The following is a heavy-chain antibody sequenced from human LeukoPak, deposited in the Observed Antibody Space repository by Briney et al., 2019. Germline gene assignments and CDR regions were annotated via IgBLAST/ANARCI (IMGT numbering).Heavy chain of an antibody. CDR1: GFTFSSYS. CDR2: ISFSSSTI. J-gene: IGHJ5*02. V-gene: IGHV3-48*04. Sequence: GGSLRLSCAASGFTFSSYSMNWVRQAPGKGLEWVSYISFSSSTIYYADSVKGRFTISRDNAKNSLYLQMNSLRAEDTAVYYCARGSGGFGESSAWGQGTLVTVSS. CDR3: ARGSGGFGESSA. D-gene: IGHD3-10*01.